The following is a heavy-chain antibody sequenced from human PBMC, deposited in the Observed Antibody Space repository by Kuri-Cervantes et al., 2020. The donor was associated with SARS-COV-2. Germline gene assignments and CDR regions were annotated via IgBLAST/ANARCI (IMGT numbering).Heavy chain of an antibody. CDR2: IYSCGST. V-gene: IGHV3-66*03. Sequence: GESLKISCAASGFTVSSNYMSWVRQAPGKGLEWVSVIYSCGSTYYADSVKGRFTISRDNSKNTLYLQMNSLRAEDTAVYYCARNSGSSPWGQGTLVTVSS. J-gene: IGHJ5*02. D-gene: IGHD1-26*01. CDR3: ARNSGSSP. CDR1: GFTVSSNY.